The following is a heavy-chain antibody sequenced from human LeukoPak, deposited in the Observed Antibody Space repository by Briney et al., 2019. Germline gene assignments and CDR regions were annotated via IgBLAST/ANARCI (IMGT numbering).Heavy chain of an antibody. J-gene: IGHJ4*02. CDR1: GFTFSNAW. V-gene: IGHV3-15*01. Sequence: GGSLRLSCAAYGFTFSNAWMSWVRQAPGKVLEWVGRIKAKAHGGTIEYAAPVKGRFTISRDDSKNTLYLQMNSLKTEDTAVYYCTTDGVGVEGATYDNWGQGTLVSVSS. D-gene: IGHD1-26*01. CDR2: IKAKAHGGTI. CDR3: TTDGVGVEGATYDN.